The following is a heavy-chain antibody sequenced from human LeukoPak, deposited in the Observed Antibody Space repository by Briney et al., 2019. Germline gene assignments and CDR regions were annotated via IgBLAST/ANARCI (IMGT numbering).Heavy chain of an antibody. Sequence: PGGSLRLSCAASGFTFSSYAMSWVRQGPGKGLEWVSSITGSGDSTYYADSVKGRFTISRDNSKNTLYLQMNSLRAEDTAVYYCAKSRSSGYYYDYWGQGTLVTVS. CDR2: ITGSGDST. J-gene: IGHJ4*02. CDR3: AKSRSSGYYYDY. CDR1: GFTFSSYA. D-gene: IGHD3-22*01. V-gene: IGHV3-23*01.